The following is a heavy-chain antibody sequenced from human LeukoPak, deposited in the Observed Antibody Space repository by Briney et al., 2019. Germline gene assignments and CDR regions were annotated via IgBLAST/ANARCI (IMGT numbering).Heavy chain of an antibody. D-gene: IGHD6-19*01. CDR2: IYHSGST. V-gene: IGHV4-38-2*02. J-gene: IGHJ4*02. CDR3: ARGGFEQWQSNFDY. Sequence: SETLSLTCTVSGYSISSGYYWGRIRQPPGKGLEWIGSIYHSGSTYYNPSLKSRVTISVDTSKNQFSLKLSSVTAADTAVYYCARGGFEQWQSNFDYWGQGTLVTVSS. CDR1: GYSISSGYY.